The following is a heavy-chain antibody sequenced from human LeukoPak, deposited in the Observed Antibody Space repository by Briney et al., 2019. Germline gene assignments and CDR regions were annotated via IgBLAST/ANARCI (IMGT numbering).Heavy chain of an antibody. CDR2: IRNKGNSYIT. Sequence: GGSLRLSCVASGYRFSDHYMDWVRQAPGKGLEWVARIRNKGNSYITEYGASVRGRFTISRDDSQDSLYLQMNSLKTDDTAVYYCARAAYEHGLDAWGQGTTVIVSS. CDR1: GYRFSDHY. CDR3: ARAAYEHGLDA. D-gene: IGHD5-12*01. J-gene: IGHJ6*02. V-gene: IGHV3-72*01.